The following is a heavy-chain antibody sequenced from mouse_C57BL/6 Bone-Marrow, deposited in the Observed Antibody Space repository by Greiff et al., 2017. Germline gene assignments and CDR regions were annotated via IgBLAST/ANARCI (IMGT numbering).Heavy chain of an antibody. CDR1: GFNIKDDY. J-gene: IGHJ3*01. V-gene: IGHV14-4*01. Sequence: EVQLQQSGAELVRPGASVKLSCTASGFNIKDDYMHWVKQRPEQGLEWIGWIDPENGDTEYASKFQGKATITADTSSNTAYLQLSSLTSEDTAVYYCTTRIPWFAYWGQGTLVTVSA. CDR3: TTRIPWFAY. CDR2: IDPENGDT.